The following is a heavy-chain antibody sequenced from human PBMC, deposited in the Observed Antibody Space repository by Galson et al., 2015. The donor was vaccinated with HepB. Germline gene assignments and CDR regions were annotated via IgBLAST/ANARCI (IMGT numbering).Heavy chain of an antibody. CDR3: AKNQKSYGSSPLDY. CDR2: ITGSGGST. D-gene: IGHD6-6*01. CDR1: GFTFSSYA. J-gene: IGHJ4*02. V-gene: IGHV3-23*01. Sequence: CLRLSCAAPGFTFSSYAMTWVRQAPGKGLECVSSITGSGGSTYYADSVKGRFTISRDNSKNTLYLQMNTLRAEDTAVYYCAKNQKSYGSSPLDYWGQGALVTVSS.